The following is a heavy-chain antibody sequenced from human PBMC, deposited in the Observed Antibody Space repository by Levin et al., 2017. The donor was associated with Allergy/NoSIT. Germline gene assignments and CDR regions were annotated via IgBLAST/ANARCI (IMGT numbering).Heavy chain of an antibody. J-gene: IGHJ3*02. CDR1: GGTFSSYA. V-gene: IGHV1-69*04. D-gene: IGHD3-16*01. CDR2: IIPILGIA. Sequence: PGESLKISCKASGGTFSSYAISWVRQAPGQGLEWMGRIIPILGIANYAQKFQGRVTITADKSTSTAYMELSSLRSEDTAVYYCAREFWDSNDAFDIWGQGTMVTVSS. CDR3: AREFWDSNDAFDI.